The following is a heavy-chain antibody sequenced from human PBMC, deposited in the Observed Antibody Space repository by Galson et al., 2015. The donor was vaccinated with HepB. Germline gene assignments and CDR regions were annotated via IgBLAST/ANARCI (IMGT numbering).Heavy chain of an antibody. V-gene: IGHV3-7*03. D-gene: IGHD3-10*01. Sequence: YLRLSCAVSGFTFSSYWMSWVRQAPGKGLEWVANIKQDGSEKYYVDSVKGRFTISRDYAKNSLYLQMDSLRADDTAVYYCARLTGAGDSGTNYRPGDYWGQGTLVTVSS. CDR3: ARLTGAGDSGTNYRPGDY. CDR2: IKQDGSEK. CDR1: GFTFSSYW. J-gene: IGHJ4*02.